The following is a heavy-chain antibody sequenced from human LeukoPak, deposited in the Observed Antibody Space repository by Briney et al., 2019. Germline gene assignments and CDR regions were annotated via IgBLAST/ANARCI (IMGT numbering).Heavy chain of an antibody. V-gene: IGHV4-59*01. CDR2: IYYSGST. Sequence: KPSETLSLTCTVSGVSISSYYWSWIRQPPGKGLEWIGYIYYSGSTNYNPSLKSRVTISVDTSKNQFSLKLSSVTAADTAVYYCARGGGPKDFWSGYYSGSWFDPWGQGTLVTVSS. CDR3: ARGGGPKDFWSGYYSGSWFDP. D-gene: IGHD3-3*01. CDR1: GVSISSYY. J-gene: IGHJ5*02.